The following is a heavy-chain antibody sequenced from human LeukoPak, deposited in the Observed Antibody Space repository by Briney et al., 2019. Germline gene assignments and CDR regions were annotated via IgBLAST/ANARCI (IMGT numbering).Heavy chain of an antibody. CDR2: TYYSGST. V-gene: IGHV4-59*01. J-gene: IGHJ3*02. D-gene: IGHD6-25*01. CDR3: ARESAAEHAFDI. CDR1: GGSISSYY. Sequence: PSETLFLTCTVSGGSISSYYWSWIRQPPGKGLEWIGYTYYSGSTNYNPSLKSRVTISVDTSKNQFSLKLSSVTAADTAVYYCARESAAEHAFDIWGQGTMVTVSS.